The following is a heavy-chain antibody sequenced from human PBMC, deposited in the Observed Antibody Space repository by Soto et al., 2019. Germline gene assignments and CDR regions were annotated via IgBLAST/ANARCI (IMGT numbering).Heavy chain of an antibody. CDR3: ARGGFENWFDP. V-gene: IGHV3-13*01. Sequence: EVQLVESGGGLVQPGGSLRLSCAASGFTFSSYDMHWVRQATGKGLEWVSAIGTAGDTYYPGSVKGRFTISRENAKNSLYLQMNSLRAGDTAVYYCARGGFENWFDPWGQGTLVTVSS. CDR2: IGTAGDT. D-gene: IGHD3-9*01. CDR1: GFTFSSYD. J-gene: IGHJ5*02.